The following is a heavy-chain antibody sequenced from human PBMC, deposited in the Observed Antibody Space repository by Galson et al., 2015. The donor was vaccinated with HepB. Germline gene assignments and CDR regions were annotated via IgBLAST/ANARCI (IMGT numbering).Heavy chain of an antibody. V-gene: IGHV4-34*01. CDR1: GGSFSGYY. Sequence: SETLSLTCAVYGGSFSGYYWSWIRQPPGKGLEWIGEINHSGSTNYNPSLKSRVTISVDTSKNQFSLKLSSVTAADTAVYYCARGSSGSYSGAGGYFDYWGQGTLVTVSS. CDR2: INHSGST. D-gene: IGHD3-10*01. CDR3: ARGSSGSYSGAGGYFDY. J-gene: IGHJ4*02.